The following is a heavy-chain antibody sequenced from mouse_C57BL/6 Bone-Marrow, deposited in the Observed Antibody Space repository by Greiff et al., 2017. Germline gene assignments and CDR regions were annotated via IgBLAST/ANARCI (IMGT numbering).Heavy chain of an antibody. D-gene: IGHD3-1*01. CDR1: GFTFSNYW. CDR2: IRLKSDNYAT. J-gene: IGHJ2*01. CDR3: TGESVLIGGY. V-gene: IGHV6-3*01. Sequence: EVHLVESGGGLVQPGGSMKLSCVASGFTFSNYWMNWVRQSPEKGLEWVAQIRLKSDNYATHYAESVKGRFTISSDDSKSSVYLQMNNLRAEDTGIYYCTGESVLIGGYWGQGTTLTVSS.